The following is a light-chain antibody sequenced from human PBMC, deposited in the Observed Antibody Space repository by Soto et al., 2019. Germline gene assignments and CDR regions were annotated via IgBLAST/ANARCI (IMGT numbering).Light chain of an antibody. Sequence: SVLTQPPSVSGAPGQRVTISCTGSSSNIGAGYDVHWYQQLPGTAPKLLIYGNSNRPSGVPDRFSGSKSGTSASLAITGLQAEDEADYYCQSYDSRLSGYVVFGGGTKVTVL. V-gene: IGLV1-40*01. CDR3: QSYDSRLSGYVV. CDR2: GNS. J-gene: IGLJ2*01. CDR1: SSNIGAGYD.